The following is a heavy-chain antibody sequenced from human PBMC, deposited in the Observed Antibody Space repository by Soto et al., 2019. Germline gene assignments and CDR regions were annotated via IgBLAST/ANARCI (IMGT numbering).Heavy chain of an antibody. CDR2: VYPGDSET. CDR3: ARPRIVGGYCDY. V-gene: IGHV5-51*01. CDR1: GYNFVSYW. J-gene: IGHJ4*02. Sequence: PGESLKISCKASGYNFVSYWIGWVRQMPGKGLEWVGTVYPGDSETRYGPSFQGRVTISGDKSSKTAYLQWSSLKASVTAIYYCARPRIVGGYCDYWGQGALVTVSS. D-gene: IGHD1-26*01.